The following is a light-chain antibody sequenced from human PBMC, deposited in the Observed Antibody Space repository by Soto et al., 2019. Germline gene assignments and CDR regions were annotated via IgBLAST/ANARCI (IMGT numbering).Light chain of an antibody. CDR2: WAS. CDR1: QSVLYSSNDKNY. Sequence: DIVMTQSPDSLAVSLGERATINCKSSQSVLYSSNDKNYLAWYQQKPGQPPKLLIYWASTRESGVPDRFSGSGSGTDFTLTISSLQSEDFAVYSCQQYNNWPPWTVGQGTRLEIK. V-gene: IGKV4-1*01. J-gene: IGKJ5*01. CDR3: QQYNNWPPWT.